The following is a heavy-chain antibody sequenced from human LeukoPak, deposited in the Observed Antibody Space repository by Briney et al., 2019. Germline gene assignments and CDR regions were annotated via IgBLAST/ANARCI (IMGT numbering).Heavy chain of an antibody. J-gene: IGHJ4*02. CDR1: GFTVSSKY. V-gene: IGHV3-66*01. Sequence: GGSLRLSCAASGFTVSSKYTGWFRQAPGKGLEWVSVIYGDSTTYYPDSVKGRFNISRDNSKNTVYLQVNSLRAEDTAVYYCASIAVTGGYFDNWGQGTLVAVSS. CDR2: IYGDSTT. CDR3: ASIAVTGGYFDN. D-gene: IGHD6-19*01.